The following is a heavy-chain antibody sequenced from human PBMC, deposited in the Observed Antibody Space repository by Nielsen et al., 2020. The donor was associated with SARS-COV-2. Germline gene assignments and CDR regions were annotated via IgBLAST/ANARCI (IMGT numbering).Heavy chain of an antibody. CDR1: GITYINYG. V-gene: IGHV3-23*01. D-gene: IGHD3-16*01. CDR2: IGTSGGNS. Sequence: GESLKISCEASGITYINYGMSWVRQAPGKGLEWVSSIGTSGGNSYYSDSVKGRFTISRDNAKNTLYLQMNSLRAEDTAVYYCVRGLQVPNGLAHRWGQGTLATVSS. J-gene: IGHJ4*02. CDR3: VRGLQVPNGLAHR.